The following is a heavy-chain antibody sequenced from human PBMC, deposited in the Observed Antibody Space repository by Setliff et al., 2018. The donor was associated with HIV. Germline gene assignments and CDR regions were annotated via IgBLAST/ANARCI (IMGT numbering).Heavy chain of an antibody. J-gene: IGHJ4*02. D-gene: IGHD6-19*01. CDR2: SIPIYGTA. Sequence: SVKVSCKASGGTFSNYAISWVRQAPGQGLEWMGGSIPIYGTANYAQKFQGRVTITADESTSTAYMELSSLRSEDTAVYYCARALYTGGHSGGWYGHDYWGQGTPVTVSS. CDR3: ARALYTGGHSGGWYGHDY. CDR1: GGTFSNYA. V-gene: IGHV1-69*13.